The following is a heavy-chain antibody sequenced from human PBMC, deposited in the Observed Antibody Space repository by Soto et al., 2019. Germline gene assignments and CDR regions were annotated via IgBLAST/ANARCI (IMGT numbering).Heavy chain of an antibody. V-gene: IGHV4-39*01. CDR2: IYDSCST. CDR3: ARLSYDSSGYYWFHX. Sequence: LSLTCTVSGGSISSTTYYWVWIRQPPGKGLECIGSIYDSCSTYDNPSLKSRVTVSFDTSKNQFSLKLSFVTAADTAAYYCARLSYDSSGYYWFHXWGQGTLVTVSX. J-gene: IGHJ5*02. CDR1: GGSISSTTYY. D-gene: IGHD3-22*01.